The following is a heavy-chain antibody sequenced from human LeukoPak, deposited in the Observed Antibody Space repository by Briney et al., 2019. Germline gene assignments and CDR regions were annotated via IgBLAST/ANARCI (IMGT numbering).Heavy chain of an antibody. CDR1: GFTFSSYA. J-gene: IGHJ4*02. V-gene: IGHV3-30*02. CDR3: AKDALLVVGSSGYYYNN. CDR2: IRYDGSNK. Sequence: PGGSLRLSCAASGFTFSSYAMNWVRQAPGKGLEWVTFIRYDGSNKYYADSVKGRFTISRDNSKNTPYLQMNSLRAEDTAVYYCAKDALLVVGSSGYYYNNWGQGTLVTVSS. D-gene: IGHD3-22*01.